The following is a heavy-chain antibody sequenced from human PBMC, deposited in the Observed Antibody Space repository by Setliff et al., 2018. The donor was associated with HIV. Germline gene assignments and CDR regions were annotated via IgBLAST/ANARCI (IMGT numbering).Heavy chain of an antibody. J-gene: IGHJ4*02. CDR3: VTSPNIVSR. D-gene: IGHD5-12*01. CDR2: ISNDGTRT. CDR1: GFTFSSYW. Sequence: QSGGSLRLSCAASGFTFSSYWMHWVRQAPGKGLVWVSHISNDGTRTNYADSVKGRFSISRDNAKNTLYLQMNNLRAEDTAVYYCVTSPNIVSRWGQGTLVTVSS. V-gene: IGHV3-74*01.